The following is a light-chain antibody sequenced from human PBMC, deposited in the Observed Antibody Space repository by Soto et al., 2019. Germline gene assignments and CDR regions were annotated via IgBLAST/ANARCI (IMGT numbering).Light chain of an antibody. V-gene: IGKV3-11*01. CDR2: EAS. Sequence: EIVLTQSPVTLSLSPGERATLSCRASQSVSSSLAWYQQKPGQAPRLLIYEASRTATGIPTRFSGSGSGTDFTLTISSLEPEDFAVYYCQQCSHWPQMYTFGRGTKVEIK. CDR3: QQCSHWPQMYT. CDR1: QSVSSS. J-gene: IGKJ2*01.